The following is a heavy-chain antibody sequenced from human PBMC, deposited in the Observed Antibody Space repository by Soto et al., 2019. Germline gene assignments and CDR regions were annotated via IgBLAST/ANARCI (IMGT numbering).Heavy chain of an antibody. V-gene: IGHV3-53*01. CDR3: ARDQFYGSASSNYIYQYYYGMDV. J-gene: IGHJ6*02. CDR1: GFTVSVNY. Sequence: PGGSLRLSCAASGFTVSVNYMNWVRQAPGKGLEWVSLVDSRGSTYYADSVKGRSTISRDNSKNTLSLQMNSLRVEDTAVYYCARDQFYGSASSNYIYQYYYGMDVWGQGTTVTVSS. D-gene: IGHD3-10*01. CDR2: VDSRGST.